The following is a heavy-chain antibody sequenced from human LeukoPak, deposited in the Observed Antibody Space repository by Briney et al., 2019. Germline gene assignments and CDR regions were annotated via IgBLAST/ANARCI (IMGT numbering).Heavy chain of an antibody. Sequence: GASVKVSCKASGGTFSNDAISWVRQAPGQGLEWMGRIIPNLGMALYAQKFKGRVTITADKSPSTAYIELSSLTSEDTAVYFCARDLVCTMNCKDSWGQGTLVTVS. J-gene: IGHJ4*02. V-gene: IGHV1-69*04. CDR2: IIPNLGMA. D-gene: IGHD2-2*01. CDR1: GGTFSNDA. CDR3: ARDLVCTMNCKDS.